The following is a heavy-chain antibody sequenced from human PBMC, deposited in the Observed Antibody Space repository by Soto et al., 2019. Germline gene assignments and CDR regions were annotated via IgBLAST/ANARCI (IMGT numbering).Heavy chain of an antibody. J-gene: IGHJ6*02. CDR1: GFTFSSYA. V-gene: IGHV3-23*01. CDR2: ISGSGGST. CDR3: AKGGGGYDSGSYYYYGMDV. Sequence: SLRLSCAASGFTFSSYAMSWVRQAPGKGLEWVSAISGSGGSTYYADSVKGRFTISRDNSKNTLYLQMNSLRAEDTAVYYCAKGGGGYDSGSYYYYGMDVWGQGTTVTVSS. D-gene: IGHD5-12*01.